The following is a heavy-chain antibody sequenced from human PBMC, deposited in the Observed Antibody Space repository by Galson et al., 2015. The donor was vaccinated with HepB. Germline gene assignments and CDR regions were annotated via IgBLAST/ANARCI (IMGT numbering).Heavy chain of an antibody. J-gene: IGHJ4*02. CDR3: ARAGITIFGVGPKD. CDR2: IYTSGST. D-gene: IGHD3-3*01. V-gene: IGHV4-61*02. Sequence: TLSLTCAVSGGSISSGSYYWSWIRQPAGKGLEWIGRIYTSGSTNYNPSLKSRVTMSVDTSKNQFSLKLSSVTAADTAVYYCARAGITIFGVGPKDWGQGTLVTVSS. CDR1: GGSISSGSYY.